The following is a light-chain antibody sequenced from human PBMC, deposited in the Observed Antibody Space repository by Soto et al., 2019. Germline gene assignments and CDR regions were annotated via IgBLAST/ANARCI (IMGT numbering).Light chain of an antibody. Sequence: EIVLTQSPGTLSLSPGERATLSCRASQSVSSSYLAWYQQKPGQAPRLLIYGASSRATGIPDRFSGSGSGTDFTLTISRLEPEDCAVYYCQQYGTSSSFGGGTKVDIK. CDR3: QQYGTSSS. CDR1: QSVSSSY. CDR2: GAS. J-gene: IGKJ4*01. V-gene: IGKV3-20*01.